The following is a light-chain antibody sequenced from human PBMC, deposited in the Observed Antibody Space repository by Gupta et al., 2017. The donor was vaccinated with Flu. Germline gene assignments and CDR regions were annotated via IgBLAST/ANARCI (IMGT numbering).Light chain of an antibody. Sequence: SLGERATINCKSSQSVLFSSNNQNYLAWYQQKPGQPPKLLIYWASTRESGVPDRFSGSGSGTDFTLTISSLQAEDVAVYYCQQYDSSPVTFGQGTMVEIK. CDR2: WAS. CDR1: QSVLFSSNNQNY. CDR3: QQYDSSPVT. V-gene: IGKV4-1*01. J-gene: IGKJ1*01.